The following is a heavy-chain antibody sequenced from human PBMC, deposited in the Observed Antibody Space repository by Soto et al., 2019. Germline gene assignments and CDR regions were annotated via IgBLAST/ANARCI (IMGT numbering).Heavy chain of an antibody. CDR1: GYTFTSYG. Sequence: ASLKVSCKASGYTFTSYGISWVRQAPGQGLEWMGWISAYNGNTNYAQKLQGRVTMTTDISTSTAYMELRMLRSDDTAAYYCARDTRIAAAGTCGYWGQGTLVTVSS. V-gene: IGHV1-18*01. CDR2: ISAYNGNT. J-gene: IGHJ4*02. D-gene: IGHD6-13*01. CDR3: ARDTRIAAAGTCGY.